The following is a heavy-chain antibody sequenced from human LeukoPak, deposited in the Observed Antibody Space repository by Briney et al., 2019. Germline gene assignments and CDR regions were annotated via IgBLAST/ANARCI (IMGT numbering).Heavy chain of an antibody. Sequence: SETLSLTCTVSGGSISSGDYYWRWIRQPPGTGLEWIGYIYYSGSTYYNPSLKSRVTISVDTSKNQFSLKPSSVTAADTAVYYCARANYDSSGYFGSNAFDIWGQGTMVTVSS. CDR3: ARANYDSSGYFGSNAFDI. CDR2: IYYSGST. J-gene: IGHJ3*02. D-gene: IGHD3-22*01. V-gene: IGHV4-30-4*01. CDR1: GGSISSGDYY.